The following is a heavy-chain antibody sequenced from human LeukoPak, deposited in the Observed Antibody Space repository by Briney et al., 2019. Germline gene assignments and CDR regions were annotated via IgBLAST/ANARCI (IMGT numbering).Heavy chain of an antibody. Sequence: PSETLSLTCTVSGGSISSYYWSWIRQPPGKGLEWIGRVFTSGIISGNTNYNPSLKSRVTMSVDTSNNQFSLKLTSVTAADTAVYYCVRDGYNYVDYWGQGTLVTVSS. D-gene: IGHD5-24*01. V-gene: IGHV4-4*07. CDR1: GGSISSYY. J-gene: IGHJ4*02. CDR3: VRDGYNYVDY. CDR2: VFTSGIISGNT.